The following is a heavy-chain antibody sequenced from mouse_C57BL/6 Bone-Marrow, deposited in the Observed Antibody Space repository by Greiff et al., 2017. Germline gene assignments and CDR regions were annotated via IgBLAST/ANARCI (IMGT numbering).Heavy chain of an antibody. CDR3: TSYGSFDY. Sequence: VQLQQSGAELVRPGASVTLSCTASGFNIKDDYMHWVKQRPEQGLEWIGWIDPENGDTEYASKFQGKATITADTSSNTAYLQLSSLTSEDTAVYYCTSYGSFDYWGQGTTLTVSS. CDR1: GFNIKDDY. CDR2: IDPENGDT. D-gene: IGHD1-1*01. V-gene: IGHV14-4*01. J-gene: IGHJ2*01.